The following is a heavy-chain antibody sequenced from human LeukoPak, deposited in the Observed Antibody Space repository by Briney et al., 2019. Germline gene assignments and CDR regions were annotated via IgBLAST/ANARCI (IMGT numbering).Heavy chain of an antibody. CDR3: ARALYGSAYGGAGDY. J-gene: IGHJ4*02. V-gene: IGHV1-69*13. D-gene: IGHD3-10*01. CDR2: IIPIFGTA. Sequence: GTSVKVSCKASGATFSTYAISWVRQAPGQGLEWMGGIIPIFGTANYAQKFQGRVTITADESTSTAYMELSSLRSEDTAVYYCARALYGSAYGGAGDYWGQGTLVTVSS. CDR1: GATFSTYA.